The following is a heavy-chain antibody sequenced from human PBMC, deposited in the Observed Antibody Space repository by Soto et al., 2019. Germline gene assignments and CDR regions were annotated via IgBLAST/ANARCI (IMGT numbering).Heavy chain of an antibody. V-gene: IGHV3-74*01. CDR3: AQSQGWWELYRY. J-gene: IGHJ4*02. Sequence: VQLVESGGGLVQPGGSLRLSCAASGFTFSSNWMHWVRQAPGKGLVCVSRINSDGSSTTYADSVKGRFTISRDNAKNTLYLQINRLRAEDTAVYYCAQSQGWWELYRYWGQGTLVTVSS. CDR1: GFTFSSNW. CDR2: INSDGSST. D-gene: IGHD3-3*01.